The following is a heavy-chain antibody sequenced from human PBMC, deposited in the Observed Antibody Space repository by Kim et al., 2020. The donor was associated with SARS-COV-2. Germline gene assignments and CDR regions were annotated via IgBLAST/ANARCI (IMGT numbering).Heavy chain of an antibody. Sequence: GGSLRLSCAASGFTFSSYWMHWVRQAPGKGLVWVSRINSDGSSTSYADSVKGRFTISRDNAKNTLYLQMNSLRAEDTAVYYCARVAGIAAAAGRGIGTYYYYYYGMDVWGQGTTVTVSS. CDR3: ARVAGIAAAAGRGIGTYYYYYYGMDV. J-gene: IGHJ6*02. CDR2: INSDGSST. V-gene: IGHV3-74*01. CDR1: GFTFSSYW. D-gene: IGHD6-13*01.